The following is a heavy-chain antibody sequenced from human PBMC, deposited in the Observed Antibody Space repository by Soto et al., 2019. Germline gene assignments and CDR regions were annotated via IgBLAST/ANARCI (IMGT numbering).Heavy chain of an antibody. V-gene: IGHV4-59*01. CDR2: IYYSGST. CDR1: GGSISSYY. Sequence: QVQLQESGPGLVKPSETLSLTCTVSGGSISSYYWSWIRQPPGKGLEWIGYIYYSGSTNYNPSLKSRVTISVDTSKNQFSLKLSSVTAADTAVYYCARFYGDYGLHFLDYWGQGTLVTVPS. D-gene: IGHD4-17*01. J-gene: IGHJ4*02. CDR3: ARFYGDYGLHFLDY.